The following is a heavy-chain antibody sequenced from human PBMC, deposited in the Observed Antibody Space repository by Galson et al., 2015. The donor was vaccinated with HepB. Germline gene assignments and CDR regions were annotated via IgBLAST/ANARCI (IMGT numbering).Heavy chain of an antibody. V-gene: IGHV3-9*01. CDR1: GFTFDDYA. CDR3: ARVGVIAAAGTSDY. D-gene: IGHD6-13*01. CDR2: ISWNSGSI. Sequence: SLRLSCAASGFTFDDYAMHWVRQAPGKGLEWVSGISWNSGSIGYADSVKGRFTISRDNAKNSLYLQMNSLRAEDTAVYYCARVGVIAAAGTSDYWGQGTLVTVSS. J-gene: IGHJ4*02.